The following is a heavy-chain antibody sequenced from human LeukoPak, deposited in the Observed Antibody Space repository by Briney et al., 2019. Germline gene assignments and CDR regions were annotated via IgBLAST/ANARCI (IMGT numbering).Heavy chain of an antibody. CDR1: GGSISSYY. CDR3: ARLRRSSAYYYYGMDV. J-gene: IGHJ6*02. Sequence: SETLSLTCTVSGGSISSYYWSWIRQPPGKGLEWIGYIYYSGSTNYNPSLKSRVTISVDTSKNRFSLKLSSVTAADTAVYYCARLRRSSAYYYYGMDVWGQGTTVTVSS. CDR2: IYYSGST. V-gene: IGHV4-59*08.